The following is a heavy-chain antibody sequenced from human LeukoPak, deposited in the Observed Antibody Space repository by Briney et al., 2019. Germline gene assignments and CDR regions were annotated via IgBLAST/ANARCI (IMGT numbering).Heavy chain of an antibody. D-gene: IGHD6-13*01. CDR2: ISSSSSYT. Sequence: PGGSLRLSCAASGFTFSDYYMSWIRQAPGKGLEWISYISSSSSYTNYADSVKGRFTISRDNAKNSLYLQMNSLSAEDTAVYYCASPAAGTNFDCWGQGTLVTVSS. CDR3: ASPAAGTNFDC. CDR1: GFTFSDYY. V-gene: IGHV3-11*03. J-gene: IGHJ4*02.